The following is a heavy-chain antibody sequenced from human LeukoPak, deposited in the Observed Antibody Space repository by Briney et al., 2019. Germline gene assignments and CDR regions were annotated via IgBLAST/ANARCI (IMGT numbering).Heavy chain of an antibody. D-gene: IGHD3-16*02. Sequence: ASVKVSCKASGYTFTSYGISWVRQAPGQGLEWMGWISAYNGNTNNAQKLQGRVTMTTDTSTSTAYMELRSLRSDDTAVYYCARDRWVITFGGVIAYWGQGTLVTVSS. CDR1: GYTFTSYG. V-gene: IGHV1-18*01. J-gene: IGHJ4*02. CDR2: ISAYNGNT. CDR3: ARDRWVITFGGVIAY.